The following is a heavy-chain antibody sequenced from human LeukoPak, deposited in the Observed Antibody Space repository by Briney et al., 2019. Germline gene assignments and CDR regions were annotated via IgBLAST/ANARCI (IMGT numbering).Heavy chain of an antibody. CDR2: IYHSGST. Sequence: SETLSLTCAVSGGSISSGGYSWSWIRQPPGKGLEWIGYIYHSGSTYHNPSLKSRVTISVDTSKNQFSLKLSSVTAADTAVYYCARDRYGQRIFDYWGQGTLVTVSS. D-gene: IGHD3-16*02. CDR1: GGSISSGGYS. J-gene: IGHJ4*02. CDR3: ARDRYGQRIFDY. V-gene: IGHV4-30-2*05.